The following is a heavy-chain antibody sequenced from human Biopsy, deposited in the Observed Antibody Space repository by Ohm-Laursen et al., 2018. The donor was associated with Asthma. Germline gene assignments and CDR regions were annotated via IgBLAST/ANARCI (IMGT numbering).Heavy chain of an antibody. J-gene: IGHJ4*02. CDR1: GFTFSSYG. V-gene: IGHV3-30*03. D-gene: IGHD7-27*01. CDR2: ITFDGRTQ. Sequence: SLRLSCAASGFTFSSYGMHWVRQAPGKGLEWVAVITFDGRTQYYGDSVKGRFTISRDNSKCMLFLQMNSLRPADTAVYYCSRDTLGYYFDIWGRGTLVTVSS. CDR3: SRDTLGYYFDI.